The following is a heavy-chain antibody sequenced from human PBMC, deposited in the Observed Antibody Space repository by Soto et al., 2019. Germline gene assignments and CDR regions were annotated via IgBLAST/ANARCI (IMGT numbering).Heavy chain of an antibody. CDR3: ARDRYYYDSSALRAWFDP. D-gene: IGHD3-22*01. CDR2: IYYSGST. V-gene: IGHV4-30-4*01. CDR1: GGSISSGDYY. Sequence: QVQLQESGTGLVKPSQTLSLTCTVSGGSISSGDYYWSWIRQPPGKGLEWIGYIYYSGSTYYNPSLKSRVTISVDTSKTQFSLKLSSVTAADTAVYYCARDRYYYDSSALRAWFDPWGQGTLVTVSS. J-gene: IGHJ5*02.